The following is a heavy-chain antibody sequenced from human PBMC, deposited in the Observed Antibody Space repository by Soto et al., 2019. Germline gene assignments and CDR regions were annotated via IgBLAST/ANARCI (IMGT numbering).Heavy chain of an antibody. D-gene: IGHD3-3*01. V-gene: IGHV5-51*01. CDR2: IYPGDSDT. CDR3: ARSSTDFWSGYYHDAFDI. Sequence: GESLKISCKGSGYSFTSYWIGWVRQMPGKGLEWMGIIYPGDSDTRYSPSFQGQVTISADKSISTAYLQWSSLKASDTAMYYCARSSTDFWSGYYHDAFDIWGQGTMVTVS. J-gene: IGHJ3*02. CDR1: GYSFTSYW.